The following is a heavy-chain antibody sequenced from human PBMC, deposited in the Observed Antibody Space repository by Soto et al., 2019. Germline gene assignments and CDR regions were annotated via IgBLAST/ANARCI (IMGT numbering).Heavy chain of an antibody. Sequence: QVQLVQSGAEVKEPGSSVKVSCQASGGTFSSYALSWVRQAPGQGLEWMGGIIPLFRRPDYAQKYQGRVTKTEEESRSTAYMELSSLRTEDTAIYYCARDNGRPQLGGNYYYITDVWGQGTTITVSS. D-gene: IGHD3-3*02. CDR2: IIPLFRRP. V-gene: IGHV1-69*12. CDR3: ARDNGRPQLGGNYYYITDV. CDR1: GGTFSSYA. J-gene: IGHJ6*02.